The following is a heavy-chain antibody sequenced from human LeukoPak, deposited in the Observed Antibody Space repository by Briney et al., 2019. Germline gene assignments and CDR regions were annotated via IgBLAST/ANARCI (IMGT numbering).Heavy chain of an antibody. CDR2: IIPIFGTA. D-gene: IGHD2-2*01. CDR3: AGVKRGYCSSTSCSSWFDP. Sequence: SVKVSCKASGGTFSSYAISWVRQAPGQGLEWMGGIIPIFGTANYAQKFQGRVTITADESTSTAYMELSSLGSEDTAVYYCAGVKRGYCSSTSCSSWFDPWGQGTLVTVSS. CDR1: GGTFSSYA. V-gene: IGHV1-69*13. J-gene: IGHJ5*02.